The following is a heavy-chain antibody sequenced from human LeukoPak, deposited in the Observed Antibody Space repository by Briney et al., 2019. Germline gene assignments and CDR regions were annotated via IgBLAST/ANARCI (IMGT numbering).Heavy chain of an antibody. CDR2: IYYSGST. D-gene: IGHD1-1*01. Sequence: PSETLSLTCTVSGGSISSYYWSWIRQPPGKGLEWIGYIYYSGSTNYNPSLKSRVTISVDTSKNQFSLKLSSVTAADTAVYYCARRTITRPGDAFDIWGQGTMVTVSS. J-gene: IGHJ3*02. V-gene: IGHV4-59*01. CDR3: ARRTITRPGDAFDI. CDR1: GGSISSYY.